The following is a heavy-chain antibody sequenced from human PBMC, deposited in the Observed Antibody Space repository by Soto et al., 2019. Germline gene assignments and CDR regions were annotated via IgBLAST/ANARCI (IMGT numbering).Heavy chain of an antibody. V-gene: IGHV3-21*01. D-gene: IGHD3-10*01. CDR2: IISSSGHI. J-gene: IGHJ6*02. CDR1: GFSFSSYT. Sequence: PGGSLTLSCAASGFSFSSYTMNWVRQTPGKGLEWASSIISSSGHIYYADSVKGRFTISRDNAKNSLYLQVNSLRAEDTAVYYCARSTVIGPYFGSGSLGPFGLDVWGQGTTVTVSS. CDR3: ARSTVIGPYFGSGSLGPFGLDV.